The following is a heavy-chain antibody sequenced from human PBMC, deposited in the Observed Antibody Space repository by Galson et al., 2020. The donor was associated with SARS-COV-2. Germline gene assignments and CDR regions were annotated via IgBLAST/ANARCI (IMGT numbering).Heavy chain of an antibody. J-gene: IGHJ4*02. D-gene: IGHD6-25*01. CDR2: IYTSGST. V-gene: IGHV4-61*02. CDR3: ARGAATAFDY. Sequence: SETLSLTCTVSGGSISSGNYYWTWIRQPAGKGLEWIGRIYTSGSTNYNPSLRSRVTILVDTSKNQFSLKVNSVTAADTAVYYCARGAATAFDYWGQGALVTVSS. CDR1: GGSISSGNYY.